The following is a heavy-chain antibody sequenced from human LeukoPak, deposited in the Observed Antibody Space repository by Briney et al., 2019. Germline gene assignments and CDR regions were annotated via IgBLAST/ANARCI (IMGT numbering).Heavy chain of an antibody. CDR1: GFTFSSYS. D-gene: IGHD6-13*01. CDR2: ISSSSSYI. Sequence: GSLRLSCAASGFTFSSYSMNWVRQAPGKGLEWVSSISSSSSYIYYADSVKGRFTISRDNAKNTVYLQMNSLRAEDTAVYYCGRGGKVEQLVLARWGQGSLVTVSS. CDR3: GRGGKVEQLVLAR. J-gene: IGHJ4*02. V-gene: IGHV3-21*01.